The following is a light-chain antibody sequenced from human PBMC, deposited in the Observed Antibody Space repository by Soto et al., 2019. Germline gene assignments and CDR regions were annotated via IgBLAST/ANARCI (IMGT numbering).Light chain of an antibody. Sequence: QSVLTQPPSASGTPGQRATISCFGSSSNIGSNTVNWYQQLPGTAPKLLVHTNNHRPSGVPDRFSGSKSGTSASLAISGLQSEDEADYYCAAWDDSLNGVVFGGGTKLTVL. CDR2: TNN. CDR1: SSNIGSNT. J-gene: IGLJ2*01. CDR3: AAWDDSLNGVV. V-gene: IGLV1-44*01.